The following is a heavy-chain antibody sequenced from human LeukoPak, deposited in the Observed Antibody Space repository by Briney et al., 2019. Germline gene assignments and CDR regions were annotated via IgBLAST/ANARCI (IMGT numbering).Heavy chain of an antibody. Sequence: GASVKVSCKVSGYTLTELSMHWVRQAPGKGLEWMGGFDPEDGGTIYAQKFQGRVTMTEDTSTDTAYMELSSLRSEDTAVYYCATDLYSSPRALDYWGQGTLVTVSS. V-gene: IGHV1-24*01. CDR1: GYTLTELS. CDR3: ATDLYSSPRALDY. D-gene: IGHD6-13*01. CDR2: FDPEDGGT. J-gene: IGHJ4*02.